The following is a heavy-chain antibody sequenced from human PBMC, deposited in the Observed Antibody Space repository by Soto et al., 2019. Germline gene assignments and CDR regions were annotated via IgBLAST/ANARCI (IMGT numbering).Heavy chain of an antibody. CDR3: ARHWGSSSWYLVY. CDR1: GDSISSYY. D-gene: IGHD6-13*01. J-gene: IGHJ4*02. CDR2: IYYSGST. V-gene: IGHV4-59*08. Sequence: QVQLQESGPGLVKPSETLSLTCTVSGDSISSYYWSWIRQPPGKGLEWIGYIYYSGSTNYNPSLKSRVTISVDTSKNQFSLKLTSVTAADTAVYYCARHWGSSSWYLVYWGQGTLVTVSS.